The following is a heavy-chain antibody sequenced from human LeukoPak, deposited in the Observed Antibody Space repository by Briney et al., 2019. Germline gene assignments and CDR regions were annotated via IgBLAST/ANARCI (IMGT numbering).Heavy chain of an antibody. CDR1: GFSFSSYS. V-gene: IGHV3-30*03. J-gene: IGHJ4*02. Sequence: GGSLRLSCAASGFSFSSYSMNWVRQAPGMGLEWVAVISYAGSNKYYADSVKGRFTTSRDNSKHTLYLQMNSLTTEDTAVYYRPRGGGNSPGNYWGQGTLVTVSS. CDR2: ISYAGSNK. CDR3: PRGGGNSPGNY. D-gene: IGHD6-13*01.